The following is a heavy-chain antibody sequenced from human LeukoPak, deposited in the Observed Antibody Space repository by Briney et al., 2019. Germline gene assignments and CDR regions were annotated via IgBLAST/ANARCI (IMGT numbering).Heavy chain of an antibody. J-gene: IGHJ4*02. V-gene: IGHV4-59*01. CDR1: GGSISSYY. CDR2: IYYSGGT. CDR3: ARAVADYYFDY. Sequence: KPSETLSLTCTVSGGSISSYYWSWIRQPPGKGLEWIGYIYYSGGTNYNPSLKSRVTISVDTSKNQFSLKLSSVTAADTAVYYCARAVADYYFDYWGQGTLVTVSS. D-gene: IGHD6-19*01.